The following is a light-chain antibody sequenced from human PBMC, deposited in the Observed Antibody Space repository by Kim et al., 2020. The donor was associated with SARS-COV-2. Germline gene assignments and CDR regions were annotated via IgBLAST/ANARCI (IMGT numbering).Light chain of an antibody. V-gene: IGKV3-11*01. CDR2: DAS. J-gene: IGKJ4*01. CDR1: QSIYNY. Sequence: SPGARATRSCRASQSIYNYVAWHQQKPGQAPRVLIYDASNRAPGIPVRFSGSGSGTDFTLTISTLQPEDFAVYFCQQRNNWPHLTFGGGTKVDIK. CDR3: QQRNNWPHLT.